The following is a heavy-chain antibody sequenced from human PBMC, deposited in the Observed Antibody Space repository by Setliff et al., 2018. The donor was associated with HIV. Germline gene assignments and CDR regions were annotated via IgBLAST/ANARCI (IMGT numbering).Heavy chain of an antibody. V-gene: IGHV3-23*01. D-gene: IGHD3-3*01. CDR2: ISGSGDST. CDR1: GFTFSYHA. CDR3: AKDYTATFWEYNWSDL. Sequence: PGGPLRLSCAASGFTFSYHAMTWVRQAPGKGLEWVSGISGSGDSTYYAASVKGRFIISRDNSKDILSLQMNSVRAEDTGLYFCAKDYTATFWEYNWSDLWGQGILVTVSS. J-gene: IGHJ5*02.